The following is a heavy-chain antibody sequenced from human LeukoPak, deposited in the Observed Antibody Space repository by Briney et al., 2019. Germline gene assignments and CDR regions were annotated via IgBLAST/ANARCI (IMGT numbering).Heavy chain of an antibody. CDR1: GGSFSGYY. V-gene: IGHV4-34*01. CDR2: INHSGST. J-gene: IGHJ4*02. Sequence: PSETLSLTCAVYGGSFSGYYWSWIRQPPGKGLEWIGVINHSGSTNYNPSLKSRVTISVDTSKNQFSLKLSSVTAADTAVYYCARSLRITMVRGVMGPTFDYWGQGTLVTVSS. CDR3: ARSLRITMVRGVMGPTFDY. D-gene: IGHD3-10*01.